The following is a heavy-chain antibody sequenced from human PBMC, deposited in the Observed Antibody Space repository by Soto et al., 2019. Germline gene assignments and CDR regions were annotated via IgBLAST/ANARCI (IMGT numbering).Heavy chain of an antibody. CDR2: ISGSGGST. Sequence: GGSLRLSCAASGFTFSSYAMSWVRQAPGKGLEWVSAISGSGGSTYYADSVKGRFTISRDNSKNTLYLQMNSLRAEDTAVYYCAKIDRVTTIPYYMDVWGKGTTVTVSS. V-gene: IGHV3-23*01. CDR3: AKIDRVTTIPYYMDV. J-gene: IGHJ6*03. CDR1: GFTFSSYA. D-gene: IGHD3-9*01.